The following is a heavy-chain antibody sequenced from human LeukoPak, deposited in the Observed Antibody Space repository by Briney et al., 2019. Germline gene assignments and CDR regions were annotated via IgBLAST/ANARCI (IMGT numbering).Heavy chain of an antibody. Sequence: SETLSLTCAVYGGSFSGYYWSWIRQPPGKGLEWIGEINHSGSTNYNPSLKSRVTISIDTSKNQFSLKLTSLTAAGTAVYYCARQGGELFPAAIGFWGQGTLVTVSS. V-gene: IGHV4-34*01. J-gene: IGHJ4*02. CDR2: INHSGST. CDR3: ARQGGELFPAAIGF. CDR1: GGSFSGYY. D-gene: IGHD2-2*01.